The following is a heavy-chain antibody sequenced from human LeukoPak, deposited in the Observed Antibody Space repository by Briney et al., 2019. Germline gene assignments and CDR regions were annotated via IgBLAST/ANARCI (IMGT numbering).Heavy chain of an antibody. V-gene: IGHV1-2*02. D-gene: IGHD1-26*01. CDR3: TRGGGGATAPSDY. CDR1: GYTFTSYG. CDR2: INPDSGGT. Sequence: SVKVSCKASGYTFTSYGISWVRQAPGQGLEWMGWINPDSGGTNYAQKFQGRVTMTRDTSISTAYMELSRLRFDDTALYYCTRGGGGATAPSDYWGQGTPVTVSS. J-gene: IGHJ4*02.